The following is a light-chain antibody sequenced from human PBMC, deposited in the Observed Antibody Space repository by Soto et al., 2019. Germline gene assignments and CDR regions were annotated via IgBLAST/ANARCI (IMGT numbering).Light chain of an antibody. Sequence: DIQMTQSPSTLSASVGDRVTITCRASQSISSWLAWYQQKPGKAPKLLIYDASSLERGVPSRFRGSGSGTVFPPPFTSLQPEEFPTYYCQRNTRYSSTLGQGPSWRSN. CDR1: QSISSW. CDR2: DAS. CDR3: QRNTRYSST. V-gene: IGKV1-5*01. J-gene: IGKJ2*02.